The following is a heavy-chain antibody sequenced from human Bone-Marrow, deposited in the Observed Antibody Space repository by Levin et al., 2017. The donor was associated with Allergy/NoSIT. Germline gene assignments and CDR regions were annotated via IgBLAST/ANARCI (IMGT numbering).Heavy chain of an antibody. D-gene: IGHD3-10*01. CDR1: GFTFGGYG. CDR2: IRSKVYGETT. Sequence: GGSLRLSCTGSGFTFGGYGMSWFRQAPGKGLEWVGFIRSKVYGETTEYAASAKGRFIISRDDSKTIAYLQMNSLKTEDTAVYYCSRGSYGSGSYDFDYWGQGTLVTVSS. J-gene: IGHJ4*02. CDR3: SRGSYGSGSYDFDY. V-gene: IGHV3-49*03.